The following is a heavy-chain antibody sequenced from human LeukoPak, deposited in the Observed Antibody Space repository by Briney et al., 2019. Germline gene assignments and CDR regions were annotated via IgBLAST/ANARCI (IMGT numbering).Heavy chain of an antibody. CDR3: ANLAVAAGFDY. CDR1: GGSISSYY. CDR2: IHYSGST. Sequence: SETLSLTCTVSGGSISSYYWSWIRQPPGKGLEYIGYIHYSGSTNYNPSLKSRVTISVDTSKNHFSLKLNSVTAADTAVYYCANLAVAAGFDYWGQGTLVTVSS. V-gene: IGHV4-59*01. D-gene: IGHD6-19*01. J-gene: IGHJ4*02.